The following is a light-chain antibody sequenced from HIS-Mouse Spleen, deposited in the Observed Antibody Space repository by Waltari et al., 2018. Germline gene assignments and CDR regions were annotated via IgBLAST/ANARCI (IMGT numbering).Light chain of an antibody. J-gene: IGLJ3*02. CDR1: SSNIGRNY. CDR2: RNN. Sequence: QSVLTQPPSASGTPGQRVTISCSGSSSNIGRNYVYWYQQRPGTAPKLLSYRNNQRPSGVPDRFSGSKSGTSASLAISGLRSEDEADYYCAAWDDSLSGPVFGGGTKLTVL. CDR3: AAWDDSLSGPV. V-gene: IGLV1-47*01.